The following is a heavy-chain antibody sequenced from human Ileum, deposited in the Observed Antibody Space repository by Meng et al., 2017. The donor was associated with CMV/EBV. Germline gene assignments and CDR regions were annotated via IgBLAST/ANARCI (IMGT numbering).Heavy chain of an antibody. V-gene: IGHV1-2*02. CDR2: IKVDSGGT. J-gene: IGHJ5*02. CDR1: GYSFTGYY. CDR3: ARDPGCDDPSCYGIGWDL. Sequence: ASVKVSCKASGYSFTGYYIHWLRRAPGQGLEWVGWIKVDSGGTSYAPRFQGRVTLTRDTSINTAYMDLSRLGHDDTAVYYCARDPGCDDPSCYGIGWDLWGQGTLVTVSS. D-gene: IGHD2-2*01.